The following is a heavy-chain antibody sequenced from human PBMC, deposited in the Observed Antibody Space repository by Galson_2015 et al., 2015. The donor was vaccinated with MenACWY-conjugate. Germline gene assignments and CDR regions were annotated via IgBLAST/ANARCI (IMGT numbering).Heavy chain of an antibody. Sequence: QSGAEVKKPGESLKISCKGSGSSFTSYWIGWVRQMPRKGLEWMGIIYPGDSDTRYSPSFQGQVTISADKSISTAYLQWSSLKASDTAMYYCARQGTVTTADPTYYYYYGMDVWGQGTTVTVSS. D-gene: IGHD4-11*01. CDR3: ARQGTVTTADPTYYYYYGMDV. J-gene: IGHJ6*02. CDR2: IYPGDSDT. CDR1: GSSFTSYW. V-gene: IGHV5-51*01.